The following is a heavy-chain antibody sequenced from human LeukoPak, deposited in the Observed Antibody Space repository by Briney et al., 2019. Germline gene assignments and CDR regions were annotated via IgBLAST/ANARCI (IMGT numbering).Heavy chain of an antibody. CDR1: GGSFSGYY. D-gene: IGHD5-18*01. Sequence: SETLSLTCAVYGGSFSGYYWSWIRQPPGKGLEWIGEINHSGSTNYNPSLKSRVTISVDTSKNQFSLKLSSVTAADTAVYYCARGGYSYGHYYYYYYMDVWGKGTTVTVSS. CDR3: ARGGYSYGHYYYYYYMDV. CDR2: INHSGST. J-gene: IGHJ6*03. V-gene: IGHV4-34*01.